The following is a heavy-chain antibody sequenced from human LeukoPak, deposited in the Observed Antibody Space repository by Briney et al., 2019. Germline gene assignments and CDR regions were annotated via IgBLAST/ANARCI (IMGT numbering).Heavy chain of an antibody. J-gene: IGHJ4*02. CDR3: ARTGPYDYVWGSYRYSYYFDY. CDR2: IYYSGTT. V-gene: IGHV4-59*12. D-gene: IGHD3-16*02. CDR1: GGSISNYY. Sequence: PSETLSLTCTVSGGSISNYYWSWIRQPPGKGLECIGYIYYSGTTNYNPSLKSRVTISVDTSKNQFSLKLSSVTAADTAVYYCARTGPYDYVWGSYRYSYYFDYWGQGTLVTVSS.